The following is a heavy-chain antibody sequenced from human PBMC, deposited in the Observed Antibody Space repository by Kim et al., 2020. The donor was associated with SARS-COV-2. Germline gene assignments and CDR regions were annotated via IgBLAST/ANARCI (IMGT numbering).Heavy chain of an antibody. CDR3: ARESGEGGRVDYFDY. D-gene: IGHD4-17*01. J-gene: IGHJ4*02. CDR1: GFTFSSYG. V-gene: IGHV3-33*01. Sequence: GGSLRLSCAASGFTFSSYGMHWVRQAPGKGLEWVAVIWYDGSNKYYADSVKGRFTISRDNSKNTLYLQMNSLRAEDTAVYYCARESGEGGRVDYFDYWGQGTLVTVSS. CDR2: IWYDGSNK.